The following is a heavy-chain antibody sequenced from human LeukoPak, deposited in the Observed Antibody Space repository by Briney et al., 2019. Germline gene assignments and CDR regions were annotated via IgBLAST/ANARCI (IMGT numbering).Heavy chain of an antibody. Sequence: SETLSLTCTVSGGSISSYYWSWIRQPAGKGLEWIGYIYYSGSTNYNPSLKSRVTISVDTSKNQFSLKLSSVTAADTAVYYCARESVVITPLWYFELWGRGTLVTVSS. V-gene: IGHV4-59*01. D-gene: IGHD3-22*01. CDR2: IYYSGST. J-gene: IGHJ2*01. CDR1: GGSISSYY. CDR3: ARESVVITPLWYFEL.